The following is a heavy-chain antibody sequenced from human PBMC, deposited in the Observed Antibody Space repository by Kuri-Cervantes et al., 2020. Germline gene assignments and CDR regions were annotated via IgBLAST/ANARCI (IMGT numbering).Heavy chain of an antibody. CDR1: GYTFTSYA. Sequence: ASVKVSCKASGYTFTSYAMNWVRQAPGQRLESMGWINAGNGNTKYSQKFQGRVTITRDTSASTAYMELSSLRSEDTAVYYCARGDVLLWFGEKYGMDVWGQGTTVTVSS. CDR2: INAGNGNT. J-gene: IGHJ6*02. CDR3: ARGDVLLWFGEKYGMDV. V-gene: IGHV1-3*01. D-gene: IGHD3-10*01.